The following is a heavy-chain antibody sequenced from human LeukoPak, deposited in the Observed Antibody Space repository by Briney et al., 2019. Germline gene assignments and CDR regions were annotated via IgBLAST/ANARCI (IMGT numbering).Heavy chain of an antibody. CDR1: GYTFTDYY. D-gene: IGHD1-26*01. J-gene: IGHJ4*02. Sequence: GASVKVSCKASGYTFTDYYVHWVRQAPGQGLEWMGWINPNSGGTNYAQKFQGRVTMTRDTSISTAYMELSRLRSDDTAVYYCAREGPIVVSTHLVDYWGQGTLVTVSS. CDR2: INPNSGGT. CDR3: AREGPIVVSTHLVDY. V-gene: IGHV1-2*02.